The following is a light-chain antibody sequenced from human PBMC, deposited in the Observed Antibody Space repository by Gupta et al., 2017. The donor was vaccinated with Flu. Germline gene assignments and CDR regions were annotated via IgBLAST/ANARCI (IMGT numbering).Light chain of an antibody. CDR1: LGISNS. CDR2: AAS. CDR3: QQTISFPFT. J-gene: IGKJ5*01. V-gene: IGKV1-12*01. Sequence: SHMTHSPSSVSASVGDTVTITCRASLGISNSLAWYQHKPGKAPKLLINAASTLQSGVPSRFSGSGSGTDFTFTISGLQPEDFATYYCQQTISFPFTFGQGTQLEIK.